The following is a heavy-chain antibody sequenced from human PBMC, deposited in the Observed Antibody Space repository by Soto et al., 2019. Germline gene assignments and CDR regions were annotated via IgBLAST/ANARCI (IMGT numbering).Heavy chain of an antibody. J-gene: IGHJ6*02. V-gene: IGHV5-51*01. Sequence: PGASLKISCKASGYSFVSYWIGWVRQMPGKGLEWMGIIYPGDSDTRYSPSFQGQVTISADKSITTAYLQWSSLKASDTAIYYCARPGNGYKAIYYGLDVWGQGTTVTVSS. CDR3: ARPGNGYKAIYYGLDV. D-gene: IGHD5-18*01. CDR1: GYSFVSYW. CDR2: IYPGDSDT.